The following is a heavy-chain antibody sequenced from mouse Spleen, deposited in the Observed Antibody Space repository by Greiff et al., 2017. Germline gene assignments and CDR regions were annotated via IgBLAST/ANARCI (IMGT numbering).Heavy chain of an antibody. J-gene: IGHJ4*01. CDR1: GFTFTDYY. V-gene: IGHV7-3*01. D-gene: IGHD3-2*02. CDR2: IRNKANGYTT. Sequence: DVMLVESGGGLVQPGGSLSLSCAASGFTFTDYYMSWVRQPPGKALEWLGFIRNKANGYTTEYSASVKGRFTISRDNSQSILYLQMNALRAEDSATYYCARRLGYAMDYWGQGTSVTVSS. CDR3: ARRLGYAMDY.